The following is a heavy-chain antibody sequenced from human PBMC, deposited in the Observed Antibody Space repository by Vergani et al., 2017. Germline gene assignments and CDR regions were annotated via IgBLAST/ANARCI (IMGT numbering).Heavy chain of an antibody. Sequence: EVQLVESGGGLVQPGGSLRLSCAASGFTFSSYSMNWVHQAPGKGLEWVSYISSSSSTIYYADSVKGRFTISRDNAKNSLYLQMNSLRAEDTAVYYCARDGGYSGYEGDDAFDIWGQGTMVTVSS. CDR1: GFTFSSYS. CDR2: ISSSSSTI. V-gene: IGHV3-48*01. J-gene: IGHJ3*02. D-gene: IGHD5-12*01. CDR3: ARDGGYSGYEGDDAFDI.